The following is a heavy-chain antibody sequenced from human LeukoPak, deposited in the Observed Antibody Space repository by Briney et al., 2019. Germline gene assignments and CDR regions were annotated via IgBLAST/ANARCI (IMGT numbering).Heavy chain of an antibody. Sequence: SETLSLTCTVSGGSISSHYWSWIRQPPGKGLEWIGYIYYSGSTNYNPSLKSRVTISVDTSKNQFSLKLSSVTAADAAVYYCARDPEGSSGNGLGFDYWGQGTLVTVSS. CDR2: IYYSGST. J-gene: IGHJ4*02. CDR3: ARDPEGSSGNGLGFDY. CDR1: GGSISSHY. V-gene: IGHV4-59*11. D-gene: IGHD4-23*01.